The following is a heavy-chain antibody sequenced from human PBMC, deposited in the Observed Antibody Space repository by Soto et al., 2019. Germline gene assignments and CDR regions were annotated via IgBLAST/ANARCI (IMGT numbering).Heavy chain of an antibody. CDR1: GFTFSSYW. D-gene: IGHD5-18*01. J-gene: IGHJ4*02. CDR2: INRDGSTT. CDR3: GRALGYSSGYGIDY. V-gene: IGHV3-74*03. Sequence: GGSLRLSCAASGFTFSSYWMYWVRHVPGKGLEWVSRINRDGSTTTYADSVKGRFTVSRDNAKNTLYLEMNSLRVEDTVEFYCGRALGYSSGYGIDYWGLGTLVTVSS.